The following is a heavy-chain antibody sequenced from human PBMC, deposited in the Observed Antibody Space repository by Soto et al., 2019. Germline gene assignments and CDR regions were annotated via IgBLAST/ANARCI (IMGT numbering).Heavy chain of an antibody. CDR2: INPNSGGT. J-gene: IGHJ5*02. Sequence: ASVKVSCKASGYTFTGYYMHWVRQAPGQGLEWMGWINPNSGGTNYAQKFQGWVTMTRDTSISTAYMELSRLRSDDTAVYYCARGSYDYSNNNCLDPRGQGTLVTVSS. CDR3: ARGSYDYSNNNCLDP. V-gene: IGHV1-2*04. CDR1: GYTFTGYY. D-gene: IGHD4-4*01.